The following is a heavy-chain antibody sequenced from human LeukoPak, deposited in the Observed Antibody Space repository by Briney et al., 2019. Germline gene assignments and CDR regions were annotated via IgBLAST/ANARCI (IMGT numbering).Heavy chain of an antibody. CDR1: GFAVSTNF. CDR2: IYTGGST. J-gene: IGHJ3*02. V-gene: IGHV3-53*01. D-gene: IGHD3-3*01. Sequence: GGSLRLSCAVSGFAVSTNFMSWVRQAPGKGLECVSLIYTGGSTYSADSVKGRFTISRDNSKNTLYLQMNSLRAEDTAVYYCARVHDFWSGSRRDDALDNWGQGTLVTVSS. CDR3: ARVHDFWSGSRRDDALDN.